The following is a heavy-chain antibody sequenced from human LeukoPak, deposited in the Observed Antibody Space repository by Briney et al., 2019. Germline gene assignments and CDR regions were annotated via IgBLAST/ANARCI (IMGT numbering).Heavy chain of an antibody. CDR1: GFTFSSYA. CDR2: ISGSGGST. J-gene: IGHJ4*02. Sequence: GGSLRLSCAASGFTFSSYAMSWVRQAPGKGLEWVSAISGSGGSTYYADSVKGRFTISRDNYKNTLYLQMNSLRAEDTAVYYCAKLPITMIVVVINPEGVWGQGTLVTVSS. CDR3: AKLPITMIVVVINPEGV. V-gene: IGHV3-23*01. D-gene: IGHD3-22*01.